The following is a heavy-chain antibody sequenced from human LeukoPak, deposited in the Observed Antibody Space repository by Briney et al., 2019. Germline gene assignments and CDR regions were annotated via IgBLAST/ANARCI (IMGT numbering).Heavy chain of an antibody. CDR2: ISYDGSNK. CDR3: AKSVPSPYDFWSGYYHLYYYGMDV. Sequence: GGSLRLSCAASGFTFSSYGMHWVRQAPGKGLEWVAVISYDGSNKYYADSVKGRFTISRDNSKNTLYLQMNSLRAEDTAVYYCAKSVPSPYDFWSGYYHLYYYGMDVWGQGTTVTVSS. CDR1: GFTFSSYG. V-gene: IGHV3-30*18. D-gene: IGHD3-3*01. J-gene: IGHJ6*02.